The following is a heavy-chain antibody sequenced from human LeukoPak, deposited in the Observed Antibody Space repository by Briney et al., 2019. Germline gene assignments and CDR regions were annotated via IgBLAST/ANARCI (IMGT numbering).Heavy chain of an antibody. CDR3: ARGVEPLAANTLAY. CDR1: GFTVSTHY. Sequence: GGSLRLSCAASGFTVSTHYMNWVRQAPGKGLEWVSVLYSDGNTKYADSVQGRFTISRDNSKNTLYLEMNSLSPDDTAVYYCARGVEPLAANTLAYWGQGTLVTVSS. D-gene: IGHD1-14*01. J-gene: IGHJ4*02. CDR2: LYSDGNT. V-gene: IGHV3-53*01.